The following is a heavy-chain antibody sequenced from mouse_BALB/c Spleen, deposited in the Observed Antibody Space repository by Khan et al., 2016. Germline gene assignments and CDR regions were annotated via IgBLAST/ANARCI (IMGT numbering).Heavy chain of an antibody. D-gene: IGHD2-2*01. CDR2: TDPANDNT. CDR3: ASTANGSCVALDA. Sequence: VQLKESGAELVKPGASVKLSCTASGFNIKDTYMYWVKQRTEQGLVWIGRTDPANDNTKYDPKFQGKATITADTSYNTAYLQLRSLTPEDTAVYFCASTANGSCVALDACGQGTSVPVST. V-gene: IGHV14-3*02. J-gene: IGHJ4*01. CDR1: GFNIKDTY.